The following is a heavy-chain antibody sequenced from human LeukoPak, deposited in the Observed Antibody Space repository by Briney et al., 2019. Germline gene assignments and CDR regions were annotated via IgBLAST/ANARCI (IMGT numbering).Heavy chain of an antibody. Sequence: GGSLRLSCAASGFTFSSYWMSWVRQAPGKGLEWVANIKQDGSEKYYVDSVKGRFTISRDNAKNSLYLQMNSLRAEDTAVYYCARVRSSGPGIYAFDIWGQGTMVTVSS. J-gene: IGHJ3*02. CDR2: IKQDGSEK. CDR1: GFTFSSYW. D-gene: IGHD6-19*01. V-gene: IGHV3-7*01. CDR3: ARVRSSGPGIYAFDI.